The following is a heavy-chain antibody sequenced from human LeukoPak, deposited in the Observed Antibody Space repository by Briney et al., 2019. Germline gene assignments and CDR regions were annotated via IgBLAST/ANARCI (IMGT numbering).Heavy chain of an antibody. V-gene: IGHV1-2*06. CDR1: GYTFTGYY. CDR3: TRETGSYHGNDY. Sequence: ASVKVSCKASGYTFTGYYMHWVRQAPGQGLEWMGRINPNNGATNYAQKLQGRVTITGDSSISTAYMELSSLRSDDTAVYYCTRETGSYHGNDYWGQGTLVTVSS. D-gene: IGHD1-26*01. CDR2: INPNNGAT. J-gene: IGHJ4*02.